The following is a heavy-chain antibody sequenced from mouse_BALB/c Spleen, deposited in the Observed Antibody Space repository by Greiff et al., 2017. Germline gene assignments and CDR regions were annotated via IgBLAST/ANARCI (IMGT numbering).Heavy chain of an antibody. Sequence: QVQLQQSGAELVRPGTSVKISCKASGYTFTNYWLGWVKQRPGQGLEWIGYINPSTGYTEYNQKFKDKATLTADKSSSTAYMQLSSLTSEDSAVYYCARGVRGYWGEGTTLTVSS. J-gene: IGHJ2*01. CDR1: GYTFTNYW. CDR3: ARGVRGY. CDR2: INPSTGYT. V-gene: IGHV1-4*01. D-gene: IGHD2-14*01.